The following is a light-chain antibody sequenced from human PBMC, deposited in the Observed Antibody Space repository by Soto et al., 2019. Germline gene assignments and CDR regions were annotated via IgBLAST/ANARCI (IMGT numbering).Light chain of an antibody. CDR1: SSNIGSET. CDR2: GNN. J-gene: IGLJ1*01. Sequence: QSVLTQPPSASGTPGQRVTISCSGSSSNIGSETVNWYQQVPGTAPKLLIYGNNQRPSGVPDRFSGSKSGTSASLAISGLQSEDEADYYCAVWDDSLNGYVFATGTKVT. V-gene: IGLV1-44*01. CDR3: AVWDDSLNGYV.